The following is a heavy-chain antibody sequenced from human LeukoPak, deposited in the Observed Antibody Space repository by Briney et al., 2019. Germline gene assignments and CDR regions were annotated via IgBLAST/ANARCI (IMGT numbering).Heavy chain of an antibody. CDR1: GFTFSSYA. J-gene: IGHJ4*02. V-gene: IGHV3-30-3*01. CDR2: ISYDGSNK. CDR3: AREDGPGLDY. Sequence: GSLRLSCAASGFTFSSYAMHWVRQAPGKGLEWVAVISYDGSNKYYADSVKGRFTISRDNSKNTLYLQMNSLRAEDTAVYYCAREDGPGLDYWGQGTLVTVSS. D-gene: IGHD5-24*01.